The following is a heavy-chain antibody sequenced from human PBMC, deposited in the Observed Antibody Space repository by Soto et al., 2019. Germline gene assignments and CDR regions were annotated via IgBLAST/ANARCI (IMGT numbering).Heavy chain of an antibody. V-gene: IGHV6-1*01. Sequence: SQTLSLTCAISGDSVSSNSAAWNWIRQSPSGDLEWLGRTYYRSRWYNDYAVSVRSRITINPDTSKNQFSLHLNSVTPEDTAVYYCAGTTSLQWYYMDVWGKGTTVTVS. CDR3: AGTTSLQWYYMDV. D-gene: IGHD1-7*01. J-gene: IGHJ6*03. CDR1: GDSVSSNSAA. CDR2: TYYRSRWYN.